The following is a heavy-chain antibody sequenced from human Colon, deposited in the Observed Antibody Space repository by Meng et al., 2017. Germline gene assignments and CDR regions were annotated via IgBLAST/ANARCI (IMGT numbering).Heavy chain of an antibody. D-gene: IGHD1-26*01. CDR2: VSYSGNT. CDR3: AIGPWELDY. J-gene: IGHJ4*02. CDR1: GGAVSSGSYD. Sequence: EAWGPGLLRLSGAPSPTCTVSGGAVSSGSYDLSWIRQSPGKGLEFIAYVSYSGNTNYNPSLKGRVTTSIDMTKSQFSLKVSSVTAADTAVYYCAIGPWELDYWGQGLLVTVSS. V-gene: IGHV4-61*01.